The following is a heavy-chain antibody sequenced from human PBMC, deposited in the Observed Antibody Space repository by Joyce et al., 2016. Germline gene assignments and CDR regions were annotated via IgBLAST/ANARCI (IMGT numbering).Heavy chain of an antibody. V-gene: IGHV1-3*01. CDR2: INGGNGNT. D-gene: IGHD1-26*01. CDR1: GYTFTNYA. CDR3: VRSLGATPALGY. J-gene: IGHJ4*02. Sequence: QVQLVQSGAEVKKPGASVKVSCKASGYTFTNYAIHWVRQAPGQRLEWMAWINGGNGNTKYSQKFQDRVTITRDTSASTAYMELSSLISEDTAVYYCVRSLGATPALGYWGQGTLVTVS.